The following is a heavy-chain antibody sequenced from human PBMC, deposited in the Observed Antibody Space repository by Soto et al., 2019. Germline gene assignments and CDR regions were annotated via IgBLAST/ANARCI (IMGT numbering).Heavy chain of an antibody. V-gene: IGHV3-48*03. J-gene: IGHJ6*02. CDR3: ARENPSVVVTATLYYYYGMDV. Sequence: PGGSLRLSCAASGFTFSSYEMNWVRQAPGKGLEWVSYISSSGSTIYYADSVKGRFTISRDNAKNSLYLQMNSLRAEDTAVYYCARENPSVVVTATLYYYYGMDVWGQGTTVTVSS. D-gene: IGHD2-21*02. CDR2: ISSSGSTI. CDR1: GFTFSSYE.